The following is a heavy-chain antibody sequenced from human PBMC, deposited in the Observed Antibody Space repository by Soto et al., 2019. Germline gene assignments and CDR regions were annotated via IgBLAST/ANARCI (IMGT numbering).Heavy chain of an antibody. D-gene: IGHD3-22*01. Sequence: GGSLRLSCAASGFTVSSNYMSWVRQAPGKGLEWVSVIYSGGSTYYADSVKGRFTISRDNSKNTLYLQMNSLRAEDTAVYYCARVFQYYYDSSGYYFDYWGQGTLVTVSS. J-gene: IGHJ4*02. V-gene: IGHV3-53*01. CDR2: IYSGGST. CDR1: GFTVSSNY. CDR3: ARVFQYYYDSSGYYFDY.